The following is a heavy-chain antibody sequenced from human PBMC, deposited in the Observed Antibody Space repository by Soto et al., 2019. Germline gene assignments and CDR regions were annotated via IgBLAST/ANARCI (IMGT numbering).Heavy chain of an antibody. V-gene: IGHV5-10-1*01. CDR3: AKYSSGVLDV. J-gene: IGHJ6*02. CDR2: IDPSDSYT. D-gene: IGHD6-19*01. CDR1: GYSFTNYW. Sequence: GESLKISCKGSGYSFTNYWIIWLRQMPGKGLEWMGKIDPSDSYTNYNPPFQGHVTISVDKSTSTAYLQWSSLKASDTAMYYCAKYSSGVLDVWGQGTTVTVSS.